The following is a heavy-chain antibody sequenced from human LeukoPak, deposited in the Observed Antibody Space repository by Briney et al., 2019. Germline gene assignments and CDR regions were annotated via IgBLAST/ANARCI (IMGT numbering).Heavy chain of an antibody. CDR3: AAPYCSSTSCLEYFQH. J-gene: IGHJ1*01. V-gene: IGHV1-2*02. CDR1: GYTFTGYY. CDR2: INPNSGGT. D-gene: IGHD2-2*01. Sequence: ASVKVSCKASGYTFTGYYMHWVRQAPGQGLEWMGWINPNSGGTNYAQKFQGRVTMTRDTSISTAYMELSRLRSDDTAVHYCAAPYCSSTSCLEYFQHWGQGTLVTVSS.